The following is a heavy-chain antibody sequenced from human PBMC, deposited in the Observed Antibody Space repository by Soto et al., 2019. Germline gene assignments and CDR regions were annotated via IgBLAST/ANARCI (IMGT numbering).Heavy chain of an antibody. CDR1: GYSVTSYW. Sequence: GESLKISGKGSGYSVTSYWIGWVRQMPGKGLEWMGIIYPADSDSRYSPSFQGQVTISADKAISTAYLQWSSLKASDTAMYYCARFPRSFNYYNYYGFDVWAQRTTVPVSS. D-gene: IGHD6-13*01. CDR3: ARFPRSFNYYNYYGFDV. CDR2: IYPADSDS. J-gene: IGHJ6*02. V-gene: IGHV5-51*01.